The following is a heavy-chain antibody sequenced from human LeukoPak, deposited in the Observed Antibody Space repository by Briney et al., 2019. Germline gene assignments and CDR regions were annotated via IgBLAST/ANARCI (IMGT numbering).Heavy chain of an antibody. Sequence: GGSMRLSCEASGLTLTYYPFRNYGMHWVRQSPGKGLERVAVIWYDGSNEGYGDSVKGRFTISRDNSKNMLYLQMNSLRDEDTAVYYCATNSGTPPRYMGVWGKGTTVSVS. CDR2: IWYDGSNE. CDR1: GLTLTYYPFRNYG. J-gene: IGHJ6*03. D-gene: IGHD1-1*01. CDR3: ATNSGTPPRYMGV. V-gene: IGHV3-33*01.